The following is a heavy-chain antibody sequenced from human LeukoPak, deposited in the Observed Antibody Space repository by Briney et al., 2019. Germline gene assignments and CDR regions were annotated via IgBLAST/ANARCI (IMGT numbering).Heavy chain of an antibody. J-gene: IGHJ6*03. CDR2: IYHSGST. CDR1: GASMSSFTW. Sequence: SETLSLTCAVSGASMSSFTWWSWVRQPPGKGLEWIGEIYHSGSTNYNSSLKSRVTISVDKSKNQFSLKLSSVTAADTAVYYCARETSQKGAHYMDVWGKGTTVTISS. V-gene: IGHV4-4*02. CDR3: ARETSQKGAHYMDV. D-gene: IGHD3-16*01.